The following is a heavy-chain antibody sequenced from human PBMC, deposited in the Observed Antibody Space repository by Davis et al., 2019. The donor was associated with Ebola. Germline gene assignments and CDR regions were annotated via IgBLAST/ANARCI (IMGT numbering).Heavy chain of an antibody. D-gene: IGHD1-26*01. J-gene: IGHJ3*02. Sequence: GGSLRLSCAASGFIFRSYVMSWVRQAPGKGLEWVSTLGTSADTYYADSVKGRFTKNTLYLQMNGLRVEDTAIYYCAKDTSNIWFDIWGQGTNVTVSS. V-gene: IGHV3-23*01. CDR1: GFIFRSYV. CDR2: LGTSADT. CDR3: AKDTSNIWFDI.